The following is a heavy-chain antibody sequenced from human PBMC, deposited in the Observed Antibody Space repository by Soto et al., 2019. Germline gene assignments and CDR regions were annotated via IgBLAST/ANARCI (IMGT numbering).Heavy chain of an antibody. CDR3: AKDSRLTALPDQ. J-gene: IGHJ4*02. CDR1: GFTFSSYD. D-gene: IGHD6-25*01. Sequence: EVQLLESGGCLVQPGGSLRLSCAASGFTFSSYDMSWVRQAPGKGLVWVATISGSDGTTYYADSVKGRFTISRDDSKNTLYLQTNSLRAEDTALYFCAKDSRLTALPDQCGQGTLVTVSS. CDR2: ISGSDGTT. V-gene: IGHV3-23*01.